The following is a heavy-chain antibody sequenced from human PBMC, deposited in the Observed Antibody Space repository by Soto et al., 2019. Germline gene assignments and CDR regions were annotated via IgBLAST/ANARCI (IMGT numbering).Heavy chain of an antibody. V-gene: IGHV1-8*01. D-gene: IGHD3-22*01. Sequence: QVPLVQSGAEVKKPGASVKVSCKASGYTFTSYDINWVRQATGQGLEWMGWMNPNSGNTGYAQKFQGRVTMTRNTSISTAYMELSSLRSEDTAVYYCARVTHDSSGYPYYFDYWGQGTLVTVSS. CDR1: GYTFTSYD. J-gene: IGHJ4*02. CDR2: MNPNSGNT. CDR3: ARVTHDSSGYPYYFDY.